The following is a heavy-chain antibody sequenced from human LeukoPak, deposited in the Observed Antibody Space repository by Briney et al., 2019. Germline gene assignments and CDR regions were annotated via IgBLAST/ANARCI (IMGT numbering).Heavy chain of an antibody. CDR3: AREQYSGSFFDY. J-gene: IGHJ4*02. CDR2: IYCSGST. Sequence: SQTLSLTCTVSGGSISSGGSYWNWIRQHPGKGLEWIGYIYCSGSTYYNPSLKSRVTISVDTSKNQFSLKLSSVTAADTAVYFCAREQYSGSFFDYWGQGTLVTVSS. CDR1: GGSISSGGSY. V-gene: IGHV4-31*03. D-gene: IGHD1-26*01.